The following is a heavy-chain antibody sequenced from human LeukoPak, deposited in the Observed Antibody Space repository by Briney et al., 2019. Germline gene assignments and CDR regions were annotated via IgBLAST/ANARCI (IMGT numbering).Heavy chain of an antibody. Sequence: GVSLRLSCAASGFTFSSYAMSWVRQAPGKGLEWVSAISAGGGSTYYADSVKGRFTISRDNSKNTLYLQMNSLRVEDTAVYNCAKGGSTGWFDPWGQGTLVTVSS. D-gene: IGHD4-17*01. CDR1: GFTFSSYA. J-gene: IGHJ5*02. CDR3: AKGGSTGWFDP. CDR2: ISAGGGST. V-gene: IGHV3-23*01.